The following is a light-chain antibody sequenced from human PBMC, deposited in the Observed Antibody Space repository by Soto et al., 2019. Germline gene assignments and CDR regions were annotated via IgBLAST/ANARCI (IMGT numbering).Light chain of an antibody. CDR1: QSVLYSSNNKNY. CDR3: QQYYSTPGT. CDR2: WAS. Sequence: DIVMTQSPDSLAVSLGERATINCKSSQSVLYSSNNKNYLAWYQQKPGQPPKLLIYWASTRESGVPDRFSGSGSGTDFTLTISSLQAEDVAVYYCQQYYSTPGTLGQGPKVDIK. J-gene: IGKJ1*01. V-gene: IGKV4-1*01.